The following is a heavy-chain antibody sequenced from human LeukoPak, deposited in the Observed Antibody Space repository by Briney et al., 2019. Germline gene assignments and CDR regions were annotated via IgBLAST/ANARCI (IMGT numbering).Heavy chain of an antibody. CDR3: ARDGGSYSFDF. Sequence: GGSLRLSCAASGFTFTSYALDWVRQAPGKGLEWMSVISGDGESTHYADSVKGRFTISRDNSKNTLYLQMNSLRDEDTAVYYCARDGGSYSFDFWGQGTLVTVSS. D-gene: IGHD1-26*01. J-gene: IGHJ5*01. CDR1: GFTFTSYA. V-gene: IGHV3-23*01. CDR2: ISGDGEST.